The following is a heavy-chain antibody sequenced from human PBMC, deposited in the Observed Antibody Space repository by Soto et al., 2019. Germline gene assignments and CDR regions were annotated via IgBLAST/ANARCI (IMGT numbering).Heavy chain of an antibody. CDR3: ARGGRDCGSTSCHLGDY. J-gene: IGHJ4*02. CDR1: GFTFSSYG. CDR2: VWYDGGNE. V-gene: IGHV3-33*01. Sequence: QVQLVESGGGVVQPGRSLRLSCVASGFTFSSYGMHWVRQAPGKGLEWVAVVWYDGGNEYYADSVKGRFTISRDNSKNTLYLQMNSLRVEATAVYYCARGGRDCGSTSCHLGDYWGQGTLVTVSS. D-gene: IGHD2-2*01.